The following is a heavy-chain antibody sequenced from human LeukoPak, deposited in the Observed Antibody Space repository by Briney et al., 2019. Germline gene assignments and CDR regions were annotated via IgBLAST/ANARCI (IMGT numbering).Heavy chain of an antibody. D-gene: IGHD1-26*01. CDR1: GFTVSSNY. J-gene: IGHJ3*02. CDR2: IYSGGST. Sequence: GGSLRLSCAASGFTVSSNYMSWVRQAPGKGLEWVSIIYSGGSTFYADSVKGRFTISRDNSKNTLYLQMNSLRAEDTAVYHCARGGSYLSAFDIWGQGTMVTVSS. V-gene: IGHV3-53*01. CDR3: ARGGSYLSAFDI.